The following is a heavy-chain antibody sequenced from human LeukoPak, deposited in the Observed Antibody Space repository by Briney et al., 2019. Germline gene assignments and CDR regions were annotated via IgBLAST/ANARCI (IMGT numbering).Heavy chain of an antibody. V-gene: IGHV3-21*05. D-gene: IGHD3-22*01. Sequence: GGSLRLSCAASGFTFSSYAMNWIRQAPGQGPEGVSYIDRSSSYINYADFVKGRFTISRDNARSSLYLHMNSLRAEDTAVYYCARAYPDSAGYYYSFDYWGQGTLVTVSS. CDR2: IDRSSSYI. CDR1: GFTFSSYA. J-gene: IGHJ4*02. CDR3: ARAYPDSAGYYYSFDY.